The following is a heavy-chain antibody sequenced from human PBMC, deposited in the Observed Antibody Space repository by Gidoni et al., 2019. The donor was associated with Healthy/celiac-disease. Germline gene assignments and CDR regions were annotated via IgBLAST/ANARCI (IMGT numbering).Heavy chain of an antibody. J-gene: IGHJ3*02. CDR1: GFTFSGSA. CDR2: IRSKANSYAT. Sequence: EVQLVESGGGLVQPGGSLTLSCAASGFTFSGSAMHWVRQASGKGLEWVGRIRSKANSYATAYAASVKGRFTISRDDSKNTAYLQMNSLKTEDTAVYYCAVVVTQSDAFDIWGQGTMVTVSS. D-gene: IGHD2-2*01. CDR3: AVVVTQSDAFDI. V-gene: IGHV3-73*02.